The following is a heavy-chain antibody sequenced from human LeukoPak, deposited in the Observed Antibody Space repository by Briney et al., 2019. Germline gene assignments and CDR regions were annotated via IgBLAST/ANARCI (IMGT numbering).Heavy chain of an antibody. CDR3: AKDSTVTNEYFDY. CDR2: IRYDGSNK. CDR1: GFTFSSYG. J-gene: IGHJ4*02. D-gene: IGHD4-17*01. V-gene: IGHV3-30*02. Sequence: PGGSLRLSCAASGFTFSSYGMHWVRQAPGKGLEWVAFIRYDGSNKYYADSVKGRFTISRDNSENTLYLQMNSLRAEDTAVYYCAKDSTVTNEYFDYWGQGTLVTVSS.